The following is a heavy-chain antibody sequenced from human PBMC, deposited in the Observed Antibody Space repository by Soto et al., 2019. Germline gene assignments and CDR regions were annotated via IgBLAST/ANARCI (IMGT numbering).Heavy chain of an antibody. Sequence: QVQLVQSGAEVKKPGSSVKVSCKASGGTFSSYAISWVRQAPGQGLERMGGIIPIFGTANYAQKFQGRVPITADESTSTAYMELSSLRSEDTAVYYCARYGYYYDSSGYYNWFDPWGQGTLVTVSS. CDR3: ARYGYYYDSSGYYNWFDP. CDR1: GGTFSSYA. J-gene: IGHJ5*02. CDR2: IIPIFGTA. D-gene: IGHD3-22*01. V-gene: IGHV1-69*01.